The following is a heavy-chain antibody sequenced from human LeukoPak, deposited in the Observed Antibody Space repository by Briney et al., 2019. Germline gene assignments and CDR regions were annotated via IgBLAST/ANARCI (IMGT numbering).Heavy chain of an antibody. CDR2: INHSGST. Sequence: SETLSLTCAVYGGSFSGYYWSWIRQPPGKGLEWIREINHSGSTNYNPSLKSRVTISVDTSKNQFSLKLSSVTAADTAVYYCARAPQLVPGYYYGMDVWGQGTTVTVSS. D-gene: IGHD6-6*01. CDR3: ARAPQLVPGYYYGMDV. CDR1: GGSFSGYY. V-gene: IGHV4-34*01. J-gene: IGHJ6*02.